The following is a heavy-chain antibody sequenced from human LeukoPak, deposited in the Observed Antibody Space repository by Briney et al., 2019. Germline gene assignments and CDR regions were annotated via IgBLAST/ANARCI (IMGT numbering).Heavy chain of an antibody. Sequence: GGSLRLSCAASGFTFSNYAMSWVRQAPGKGLEWVSAVSGSGGSAYYANSVKGRFTISRDNSKDTLDLRMNSPRAEDTAVYYCAKASFTYSSGWYYFDYWGQGTLVTVSS. CDR1: GFTFSNYA. CDR2: VSGSGGSA. V-gene: IGHV3-23*01. D-gene: IGHD6-19*01. CDR3: AKASFTYSSGWYYFDY. J-gene: IGHJ4*02.